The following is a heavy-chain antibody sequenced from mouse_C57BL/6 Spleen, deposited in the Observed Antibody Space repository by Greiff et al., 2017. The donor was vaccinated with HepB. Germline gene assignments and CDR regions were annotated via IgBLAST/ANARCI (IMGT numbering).Heavy chain of an antibody. CDR1: GFNIKDDY. D-gene: IGHD1-1*02. CDR3: TKGYGYLDY. CDR2: IDPENGDT. V-gene: IGHV14-4*01. J-gene: IGHJ2*01. Sequence: VQLQQSGAELVRPGASVKLSCTASGFNIKDDYMHWVKQRPEQGLEWIGWIDPENGDTEYASKFQGKATITADTSSNTAYLQLSSLTSEDTAVYYCTKGYGYLDYWGQGTTLTVSS.